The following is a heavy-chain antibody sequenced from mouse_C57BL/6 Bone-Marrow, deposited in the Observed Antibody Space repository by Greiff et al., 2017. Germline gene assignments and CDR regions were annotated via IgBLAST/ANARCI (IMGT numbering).Heavy chain of an antibody. Sequence: EVKLVESGGGLVKPGGSLKLSCEASGFTFSSYAMSWVRQTPEKRLEWVATISDGGSYTYYPDNVKGRFTISRDNAKNNLYLQMSHLKSEDTAMYYCARQLLAMYYWGQGTSVTVSS. CDR2: ISDGGSYT. V-gene: IGHV5-4*03. CDR1: GFTFSSYA. CDR3: ARQLLAMYY. D-gene: IGHD1-1*01. J-gene: IGHJ4*01.